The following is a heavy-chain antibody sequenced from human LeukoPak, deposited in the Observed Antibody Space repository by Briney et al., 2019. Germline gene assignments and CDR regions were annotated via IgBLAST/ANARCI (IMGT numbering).Heavy chain of an antibody. V-gene: IGHV3-74*01. D-gene: IGHD1-1*01. CDR1: GFTFSSYW. J-gene: IGHJ3*02. Sequence: GGSLRLPCAASGFTFSSYWMHWVRQAPGKGLVWVSRINSDGSSTSYADSVKGRFTISRDNAKNTLYLQMNSLRAEDTAVYYCARDPTGTDDAFDIWGQGTMVTVSS. CDR2: INSDGSST. CDR3: ARDPTGTDDAFDI.